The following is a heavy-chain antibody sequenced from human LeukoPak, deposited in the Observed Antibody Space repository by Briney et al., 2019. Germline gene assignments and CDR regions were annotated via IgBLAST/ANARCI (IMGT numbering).Heavy chain of an antibody. V-gene: IGHV1-46*01. CDR2: INLSGGST. Sequence: ASVKVSCKASGYTFTGYYMHWVRQAPGQGLEWMGLINLSGGSTTYAQRFQGRVTLTRDTSTSTVHMELSSLRSEDTAVYYCARDYVDDIPMIKDYWGQGTLVTVSS. D-gene: IGHD2-8*01. CDR1: GYTFTGYY. J-gene: IGHJ4*02. CDR3: ARDYVDDIPMIKDY.